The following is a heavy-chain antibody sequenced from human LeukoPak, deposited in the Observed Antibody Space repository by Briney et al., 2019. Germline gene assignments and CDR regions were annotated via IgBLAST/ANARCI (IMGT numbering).Heavy chain of an antibody. V-gene: IGHV4-59*01. D-gene: IGHD2/OR15-2a*01. CDR3: AREAGSSFDY. J-gene: IGHJ4*02. CDR2: IYYSGST. CDR1: GGSISSYY. Sequence: PSETLSLTCSVSGGSISSYYWSWIRQPPGKGLEWIGYIYYSGSTNYGPSLKSRVTISLDTSKNQFSLKLSSVTAADTAVYFCAREAGSSFDYWGQGTLVTVSS.